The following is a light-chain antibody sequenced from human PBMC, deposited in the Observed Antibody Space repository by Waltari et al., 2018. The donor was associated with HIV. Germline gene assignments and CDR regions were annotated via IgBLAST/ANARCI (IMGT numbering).Light chain of an antibody. V-gene: IGLV3-19*01. CDR1: SLRSYY. CDR2: GKN. J-gene: IGLJ1*01. Sequence: SSELTQDPAVSVALGQTVRITCQGDSLRSYYASWYQQKPGQALVLVKYGKNNRPSGIPARFSCSSSGNTVSLTITGGRAEDEADYYGSSLDSRGDHHVFGTGTKVTVL. CDR3: SSLDSRGDHHV.